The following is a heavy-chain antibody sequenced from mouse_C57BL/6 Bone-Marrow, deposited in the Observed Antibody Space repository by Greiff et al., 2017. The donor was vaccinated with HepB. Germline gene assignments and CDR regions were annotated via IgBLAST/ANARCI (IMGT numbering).Heavy chain of an antibody. CDR1: GFSLTSYG. J-gene: IGHJ3*01. D-gene: IGHD2-4*01. CDR2: IWSGGST. V-gene: IGHV2-2*01. Sequence: QVQLQQSGPGLVQPSQSLSITCTVSGFSLTSYGVHWVRQSPGKGLEWLGVIWSGGSTDYNAAFISRLSISKDNSKSQVFFKMNSLQADDTAIYYCARFYYDYDAWFAYWGQGTLVTVSA. CDR3: ARFYYDYDAWFAY.